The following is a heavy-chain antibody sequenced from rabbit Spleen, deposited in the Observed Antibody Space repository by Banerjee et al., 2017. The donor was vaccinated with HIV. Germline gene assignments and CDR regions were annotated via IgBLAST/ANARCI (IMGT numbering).Heavy chain of an antibody. CDR3: ARDLVALLGSNFHL. J-gene: IGHJ4*01. V-gene: IGHV1S40*01. CDR2: INIVTGKS. D-gene: IGHD3-1*01. CDR1: GLDFSSRYW. Sequence: QSLEESGGDLVKPGASLTLTCKASGLDFSSRYWICWVRQAPGKGLEWIACINIVTGKSVFASWAKGRFTMSRTSSTTVTLLITSLTAADTATYFCARDLVALLGSNFHLWSPATPVTVS.